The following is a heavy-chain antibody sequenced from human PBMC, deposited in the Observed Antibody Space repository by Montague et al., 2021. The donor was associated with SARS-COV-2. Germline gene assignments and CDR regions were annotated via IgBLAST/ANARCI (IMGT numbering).Heavy chain of an antibody. Sequence: SDTLSLTCTVSGGSISSYYWSWIRQPPGKGLEWIGYIYYSGSTNYNPSLKSRVTISVDTSKNQLSLKLSSVTAADTAVYYCARGSGWMGNAFDIWGQGTMVTVSS. V-gene: IGHV4-59*07. D-gene: IGHD6-19*01. CDR2: IYYSGST. CDR1: GGSISSYY. CDR3: ARGSGWMGNAFDI. J-gene: IGHJ3*02.